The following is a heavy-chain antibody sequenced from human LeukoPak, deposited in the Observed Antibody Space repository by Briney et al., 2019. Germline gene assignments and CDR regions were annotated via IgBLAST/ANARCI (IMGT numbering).Heavy chain of an antibody. Sequence: PGGSLRLSCAASGFTFSTYSMVWVRQAPGKGLEWVSSISSISTYIYYADSVKGRFTISRDNAKTSLYLQMNSLRAEDTAVYYCARWYGSGWTFDYWGQGTLVTVSS. V-gene: IGHV3-21*01. D-gene: IGHD6-19*01. J-gene: IGHJ4*02. CDR1: GFTFSTYS. CDR2: ISSISTYI. CDR3: ARWYGSGWTFDY.